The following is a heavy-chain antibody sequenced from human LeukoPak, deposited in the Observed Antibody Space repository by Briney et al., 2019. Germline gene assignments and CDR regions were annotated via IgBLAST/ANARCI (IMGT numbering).Heavy chain of an antibody. D-gene: IGHD1-26*01. CDR3: ARASEVGATTSFDY. V-gene: IGHV1-18*01. J-gene: IGHJ4*02. CDR1: GYTFTSYG. CDR2: ISAYNGNT. Sequence: GASVKVSCKASGYTFTSYGISWVRQAPGQGLEWMGWISAYNGNTNYAQKLQGRVTMATDTSTSTAYMELRSLRSDDTAVYYCARASEVGATTSFDYWGQGTLVTVSS.